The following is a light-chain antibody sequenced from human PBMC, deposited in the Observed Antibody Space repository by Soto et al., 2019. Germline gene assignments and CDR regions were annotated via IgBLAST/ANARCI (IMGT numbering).Light chain of an antibody. CDR2: GNS. V-gene: IGLV1-40*01. CDR1: ISNIGAGYD. Sequence: QSVLTQPPSVSGAPGQRVTISCTGSISNIGAGYDVHWYQQLPGTAPKLLIYGNSNRPSGVPDRFSGSKSGASASLAITGLQAEDEADYYCQSYDSSLSGSVFGGGTQLPVL. CDR3: QSYDSSLSGSV. J-gene: IGLJ2*01.